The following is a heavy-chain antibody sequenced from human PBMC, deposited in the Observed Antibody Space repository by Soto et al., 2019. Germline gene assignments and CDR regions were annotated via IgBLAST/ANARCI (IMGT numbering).Heavy chain of an antibody. CDR2: IYYSGST. Sequence: KASETLSLTCTVSGGSISSYYWSWIRQPPGKGLEWIGYIYYSGSTNYNPSLKSRVTISVDTSKNQFSLKLSSVTVADTAVYYCAAGTPPSYAFDIWGQGTMVTVSS. J-gene: IGHJ3*02. D-gene: IGHD1-1*01. CDR1: GGSISSYY. CDR3: AAGTPPSYAFDI. V-gene: IGHV4-59*08.